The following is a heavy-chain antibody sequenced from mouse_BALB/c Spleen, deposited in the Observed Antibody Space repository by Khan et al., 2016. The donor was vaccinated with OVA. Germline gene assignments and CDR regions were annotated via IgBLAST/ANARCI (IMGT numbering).Heavy chain of an antibody. Sequence: QVRLQQSGAELAKPGASVKMSCKASGYTFLNYWILWVKQRPGKGLEWIGYINPSTGYTEYNQNFKDKATLTADKSSSTAYMQLSSLTSEDSAVYYCARRGLRWDFDYWGQGTTLTVSS. D-gene: IGHD1-1*01. CDR1: GYTFLNYW. CDR3: ARRGLRWDFDY. J-gene: IGHJ2*01. CDR2: INPSTGYT. V-gene: IGHV1-7*01.